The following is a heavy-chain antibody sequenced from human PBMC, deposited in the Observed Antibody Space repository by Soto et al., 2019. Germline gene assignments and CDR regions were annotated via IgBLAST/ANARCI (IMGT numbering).Heavy chain of an antibody. V-gene: IGHV4-39*01. Sequence: NRPETLSRTCTVTAHSLSTRSYYWGWIRQPPGKRLEWIGSIYYSGSTYNNPSLMSRGSMSIDTSKDQFSVKMKSVTAADTALYFCVRQRTSVVTQAYFDVWGPGTLVTVSS. CDR3: VRQRTSVVTQAYFDV. CDR2: IYYSGST. CDR1: AHSLSTRSYY. J-gene: IGHJ4*02. D-gene: IGHD2-21*02.